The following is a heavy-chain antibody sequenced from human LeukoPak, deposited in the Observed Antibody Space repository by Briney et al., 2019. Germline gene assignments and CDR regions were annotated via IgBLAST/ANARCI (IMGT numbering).Heavy chain of an antibody. D-gene: IGHD3-16*01. CDR2: INPNSGDT. CDR1: EYTFSVYH. CDR3: ARLPGIFGGGDY. V-gene: IGHV1-2*02. Sequence: GASVKVSCKASEYTFSVYHIHWVRLAPGQGLEWMAWINPNSGDTNYAQKFQGRVTMTRDTSISTAYMELSRLRSDDTAVYYCARLPGIFGGGDYWGQGTLVTVSS. J-gene: IGHJ4*02.